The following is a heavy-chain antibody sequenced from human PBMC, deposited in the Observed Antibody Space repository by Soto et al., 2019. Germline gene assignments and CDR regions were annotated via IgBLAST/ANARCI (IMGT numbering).Heavy chain of an antibody. V-gene: IGHV4-31*03. CDR2: IYYSGST. CDR1: DGSISSGGYY. J-gene: IGHJ4*02. D-gene: IGHD4-17*01. Sequence: QVQLQESGPGLVKPSQTLSLTCTVSDGSISSGGYYWSWIRQHPGKGLEWIGYIYYSGSTYYNPSLKSRVTISVDSSKNLFSLKLSSVTAADTAVYYCARKATVTTCFDYWGQGTLVTVSS. CDR3: ARKATVTTCFDY.